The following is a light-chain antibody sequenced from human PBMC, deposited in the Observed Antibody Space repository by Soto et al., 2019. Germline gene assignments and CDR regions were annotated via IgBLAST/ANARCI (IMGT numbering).Light chain of an antibody. CDR1: QSVSSSY. V-gene: IGKV3-20*01. CDR2: GAS. Sequence: EIVLTHSPGTLSLSQGDRATLSCRASQSVSSSYLAWYQQKPGQAPRLLIYGASSRATGIPDRFSGSGSGTDFTLTISRLEPEDFAVYYCQQYGSSPYTFGQGTKLEIK. J-gene: IGKJ2*01. CDR3: QQYGSSPYT.